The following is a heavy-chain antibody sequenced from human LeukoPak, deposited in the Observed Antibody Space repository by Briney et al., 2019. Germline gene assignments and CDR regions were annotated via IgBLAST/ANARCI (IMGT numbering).Heavy chain of an antibody. V-gene: IGHV4-39*01. D-gene: IGHD1-26*01. CDR3: ARLYSGSYDDAFDI. Sequence: PSETLSLTCTVSGGSISSSSYSWGWIRQPPGKGLEWIGSIYYSGSTYYNPSLKSRVTISVDTSKNQFSLKLSSVTAADTAVYYCARLYSGSYDDAFDIWGQGTMVTVSS. J-gene: IGHJ3*02. CDR1: GGSISSSSYS. CDR2: IYYSGST.